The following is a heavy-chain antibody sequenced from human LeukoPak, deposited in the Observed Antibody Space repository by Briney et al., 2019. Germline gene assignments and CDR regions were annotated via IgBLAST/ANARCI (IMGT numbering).Heavy chain of an antibody. CDR2: IYYSGST. J-gene: IGHJ4*02. CDR1: GGSISSSSYY. V-gene: IGHV4-39*07. D-gene: IGHD3-22*01. Sequence: SETMSLTCTVSGGSISSSSYYWGWIRQPPGKGLEWIGSIYYSGSTYYNPSLKSRVTISVDTSKNQFSLKLSSVTAADTAVYYCARGFGRSGYCTYWGQGTLVTVSS. CDR3: ARGFGRSGYCTY.